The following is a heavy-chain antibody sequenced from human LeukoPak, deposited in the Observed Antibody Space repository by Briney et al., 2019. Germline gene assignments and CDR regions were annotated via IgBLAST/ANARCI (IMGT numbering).Heavy chain of an antibody. Sequence: SETLSLTCTVSGGSISSYYWSWIRQPPGKGLEWIGYIHYSGSTHYNPSLKSRVTISVDTSKNQVSLKLRSVTAADTAVYYCARTTEGYAGGPGYSYYNHMDVRRKGTTVTISS. J-gene: IGHJ6*03. V-gene: IGHV4-59*01. CDR1: GGSISSYY. D-gene: IGHD5-12*01. CDR3: ARTTEGYAGGPGYSYYNHMDV. CDR2: IHYSGST.